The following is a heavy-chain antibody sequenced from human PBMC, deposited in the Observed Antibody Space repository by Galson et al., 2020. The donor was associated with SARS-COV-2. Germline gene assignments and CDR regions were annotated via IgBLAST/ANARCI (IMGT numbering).Heavy chain of an antibody. Sequence: ASVKVSCKASGYTFTSYDINWVRQATGQGLEWMGWMNPNSGNTGYAQKFQGRVTMTRNTSISTAYMELSSLRSEDTAVYYCARVPADYDYVCVPLFDPWGQGTLVTVSS. D-gene: IGHD3-16*01. V-gene: IGHV1-8*01. J-gene: IGHJ5*02. CDR3: ARVPADYDYVCVPLFDP. CDR2: MNPNSGNT. CDR1: GYTFTSYD.